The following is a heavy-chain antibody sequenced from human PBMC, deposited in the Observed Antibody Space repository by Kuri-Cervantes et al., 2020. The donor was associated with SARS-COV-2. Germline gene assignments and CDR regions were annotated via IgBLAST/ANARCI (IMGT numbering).Heavy chain of an antibody. CDR1: GGSISSSSYY. D-gene: IGHD2-2*01. Sequence: GSLRLSCTVSGGSISSSSYYWGWIRQPPGKGLEWFGSIYYSGSTYYNPSLKSRVTISVDTSKNQFSLKLSSVTAADTAVYYCARHPPRDLMPWVDWGQGTLVTVSS. V-gene: IGHV4-39*01. CDR3: ARHPPRDLMPWVD. J-gene: IGHJ4*02. CDR2: IYYSGST.